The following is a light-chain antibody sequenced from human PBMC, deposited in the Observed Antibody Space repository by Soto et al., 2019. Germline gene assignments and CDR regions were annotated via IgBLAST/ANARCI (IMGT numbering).Light chain of an antibody. V-gene: IGKV1-27*01. J-gene: IGKJ1*01. CDR3: QNYNRAPWT. CDR2: GAS. CDR1: QDISNY. Sequence: DIQMTQSPSSLSASVGDRVTITCRAGQDISNYLAWYQQKPGEVPKLLIYGASTLQSGVPSRFSGSRSGTDFTLTISSLQTEDVATYYCQNYNRAPWTFGQGTKVETK.